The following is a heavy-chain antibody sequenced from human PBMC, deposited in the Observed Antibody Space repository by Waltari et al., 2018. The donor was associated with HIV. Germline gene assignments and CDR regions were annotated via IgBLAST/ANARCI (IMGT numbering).Heavy chain of an antibody. CDR2: IYTSGTT. J-gene: IGHJ2*01. CDR3: ARDVGVQGWLNDIWNFDV. D-gene: IGHD5-18*01. CDR1: GGSISSRSYY. Sequence: QVQLQESGPRLVKPSQTLSLTCTVSGGSISSRSYYWIWLRQPAGKGLEWIGRIYTSGTTTYNPSIKSRVTISIDTSKNQFSLNLSSVTAADAAVNYCARDVGVQGWLNDIWNFDVWGRGTLVTVSS. V-gene: IGHV4-61*02.